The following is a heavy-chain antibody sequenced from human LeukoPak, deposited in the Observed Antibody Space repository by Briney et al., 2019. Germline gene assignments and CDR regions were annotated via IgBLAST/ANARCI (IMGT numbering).Heavy chain of an antibody. Sequence: GRSLRLSCAASGFTFSSYGMHWVRQAPGKGLEWVAVIWYDGSNKYYADSVKGRFTISRDNSKNTLYLQMNSLRAEDTAVYYCAKMGATTEAGYWGQGTLVTVSS. V-gene: IGHV3-33*06. CDR1: GFTFSSYG. CDR2: IWYDGSNK. D-gene: IGHD1-26*01. CDR3: AKMGATTEAGY. J-gene: IGHJ4*02.